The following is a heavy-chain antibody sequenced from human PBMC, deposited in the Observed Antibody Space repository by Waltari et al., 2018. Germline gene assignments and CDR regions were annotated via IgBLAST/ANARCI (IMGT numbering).Heavy chain of an antibody. Sequence: QVQLQESGPGLVKPSETLSLTCAVSGYSISSGYHWGWIRQPPGKGLEWIGSIYHSGSTYYNPSLKSRVTISVDTSKNQFSLKLSSVTAADTAVYYCARKEIAVAGTRFDYWGQGTLVTVSS. D-gene: IGHD6-19*01. CDR2: IYHSGST. V-gene: IGHV4-38-2*01. J-gene: IGHJ4*02. CDR3: ARKEIAVAGTRFDY. CDR1: GYSISSGYH.